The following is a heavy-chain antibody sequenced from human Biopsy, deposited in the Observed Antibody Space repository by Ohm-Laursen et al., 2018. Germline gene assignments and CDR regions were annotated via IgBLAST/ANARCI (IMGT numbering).Heavy chain of an antibody. J-gene: IGHJ4*02. D-gene: IGHD2-8*01. CDR2: INCKTGAT. CDR3: ARDPLNGHKHFDY. Sequence: ASVISCKASSYTFTDYNIHWMRQAPGQGLEWLGYINCKTGATNYAQKFQGTVTMTRDTSISTAYLALGSLRSADTAIYYCARDPLNGHKHFDYWGQGSLVTVSS. V-gene: IGHV1-2*02. CDR1: SYTFTDYN.